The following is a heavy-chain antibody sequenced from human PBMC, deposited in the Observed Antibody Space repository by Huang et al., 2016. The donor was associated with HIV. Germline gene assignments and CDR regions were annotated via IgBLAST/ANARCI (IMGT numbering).Heavy chain of an antibody. Sequence: VESGGRLVQPGGSIRLSCVGSTFRFGAYWMSWVRQSPGKVLEWVAKIKEDEIEKYYVDSVKCRFNISRDNAKKVLFLEMNNVRVEDTATYYCATKTAAMDIWGQGTTVTVS. CDR3: ATKTAAMDI. J-gene: IGHJ6*02. CDR2: IKEDEIEK. V-gene: IGHV3-7*01. D-gene: IGHD1-7*01. CDR1: TFRFGAYW.